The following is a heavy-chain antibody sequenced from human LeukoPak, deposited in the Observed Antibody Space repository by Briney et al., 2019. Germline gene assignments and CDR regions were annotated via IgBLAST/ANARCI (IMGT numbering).Heavy chain of an antibody. V-gene: IGHV3-11*03. CDR2: ISGSSNYI. CDR3: ATGGQIREADY. D-gene: IGHD3-10*01. Sequence: GGFLRLSCAASGFAFSDYYMGWIRQAPGKGLEWLSYISGSSNYINYADSVRGRFTISRDNAKNSLYLQMNSLRAEDTAMYYCATGGQIREADYWGQGTLVAVSS. CDR1: GFAFSDYY. J-gene: IGHJ4*02.